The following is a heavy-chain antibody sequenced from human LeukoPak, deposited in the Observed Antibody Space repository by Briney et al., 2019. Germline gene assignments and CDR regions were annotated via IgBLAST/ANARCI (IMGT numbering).Heavy chain of an antibody. J-gene: IGHJ4*02. CDR3: GRDPKLGIRGYTYGYIDH. Sequence: GASVKVSCKASGYTFTSYAMNWLRQAPGQGLEWMGWINTNTGNPSYAQAFFTGRYVFSLDTSASTAYLQINGLKADDTAVYYCGRDPKLGIRGYTYGYIDHWGQGTLLTVAS. V-gene: IGHV7-4-1*02. D-gene: IGHD5-18*01. CDR1: GYTFTSYA. CDR2: INTNTGNP.